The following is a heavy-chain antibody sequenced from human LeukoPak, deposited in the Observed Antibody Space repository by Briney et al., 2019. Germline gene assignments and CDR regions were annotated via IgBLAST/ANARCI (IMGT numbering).Heavy chain of an antibody. D-gene: IGHD3-16*01. V-gene: IGHV3-48*03. CDR3: ARELWGSSFDY. CDR2: ISNSGSSK. J-gene: IGHJ4*02. Sequence: PGGSLRLSCAASGFTFSSCEMNWVRQAPGKGLEWLSYISNSGSSKYYADSVRGRFTISRDNAKNSLYLQMNSLRAEDTAVYYCARELWGSSFDYWGQGTLVTVSS. CDR1: GFTFSSCE.